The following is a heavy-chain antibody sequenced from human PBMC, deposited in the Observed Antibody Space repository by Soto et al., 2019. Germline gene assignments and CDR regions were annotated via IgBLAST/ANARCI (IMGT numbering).Heavy chain of an antibody. CDR3: ARDPNVLRFLEWLPQAASYYYGMDV. J-gene: IGHJ6*02. CDR2: ISSSSYI. Sequence: VGSLRLSCAASGFTFSSYSMNWVRQAPGKGLEWVSSISSSSYIYYADSVKGRFTISRDNAKNSLYLQMNSLRAEDTAVYYCARDPNVLRFLEWLPQAASYYYGMDVWGQGTTVTLSS. D-gene: IGHD3-3*01. CDR1: GFTFSSYS. V-gene: IGHV3-21*01.